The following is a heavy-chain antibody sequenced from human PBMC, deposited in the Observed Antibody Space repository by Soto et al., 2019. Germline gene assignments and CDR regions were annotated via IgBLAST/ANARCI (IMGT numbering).Heavy chain of an antibody. J-gene: IGHJ5*02. CDR2: IIPIAAIA. CDR3: ARGSTIVRGAPSWFDP. V-gene: IGHV1-69*02. Sequence: QVQLVQSGAEVKKPGSSVKVSCKASGGTFSRYTINWMRQAPGQGLEWMGRIIPIAAIANYTQKFQGRVTITVDKSSTTAYMELSSLRSDDTAVYYCARGSTIVRGAPSWFDPSGQGTLVTVSS. CDR1: GGTFSRYT. D-gene: IGHD3-10*01.